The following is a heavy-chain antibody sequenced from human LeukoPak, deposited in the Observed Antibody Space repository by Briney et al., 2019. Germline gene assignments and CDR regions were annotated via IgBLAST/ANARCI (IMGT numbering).Heavy chain of an antibody. D-gene: IGHD2-21*02. CDR3: ARRYSTYCGPNCYTWYFDL. J-gene: IGHJ2*01. CDR1: GYSFTTWW. CDR2: IYPSDSDT. V-gene: IGHV5-51*01. Sequence: GESLKISCKGSGYSFTTWWIGWVRQMPGKGLEWMGIIYPSDSDTIYGPSFQGQVTISTDNSISTAYLQWSSLKASDTAMYYCARRYSTYCGPNCYTWYFDLWGRGTLVTVSS.